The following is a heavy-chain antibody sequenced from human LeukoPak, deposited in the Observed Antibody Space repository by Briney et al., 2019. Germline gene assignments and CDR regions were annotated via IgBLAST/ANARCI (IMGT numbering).Heavy chain of an antibody. V-gene: IGHV3-15*01. CDR3: STVEQWLADAFDI. D-gene: IGHD6-19*01. Sequence: GGSLRLSCAASGFTFSNAWMSWVRQAPGKGLEWVGRIKSKTDGGTTDYAAPVKGRFTISRDDSKNTLYLQMNSLKTEDTAVYYCSTVEQWLADAFDIWGQGTMVTVSS. CDR1: GFTFSNAW. J-gene: IGHJ3*02. CDR2: IKSKTDGGTT.